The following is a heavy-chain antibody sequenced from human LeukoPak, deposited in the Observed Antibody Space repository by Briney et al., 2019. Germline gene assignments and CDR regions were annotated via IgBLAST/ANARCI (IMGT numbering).Heavy chain of an antibody. CDR2: ISSSSSYI. Sequence: GGSLRLSCTVSGFTVSSNSMSWVRQAPGKGLEWVSSISSSSSYIYYADSVKGRFTISRDNAKNSLHLQMNSLRAEDTAVYYCARDPTRYDSSGHYWGQGTLVTVSS. J-gene: IGHJ4*02. CDR3: ARDPTRYDSSGHY. D-gene: IGHD3-22*01. CDR1: GFTVSSNS. V-gene: IGHV3-21*01.